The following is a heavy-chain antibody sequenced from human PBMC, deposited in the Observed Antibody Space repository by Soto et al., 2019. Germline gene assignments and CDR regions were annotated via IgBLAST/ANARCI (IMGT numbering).Heavy chain of an antibody. CDR2: INPNSGGT. V-gene: IGHV1-2*02. CDR3: AINHPANGYSYGYRTSYYYGMDV. CDR1: GYTFTGYY. D-gene: IGHD5-18*01. J-gene: IGHJ6*02. Sequence: GASVKVSCKASGYTFTGYYMHWVRQAPGQGLEWMGWINPNSGGTNYAQKFQGRVTMTRDTSISTAYVELSRLRSDDTAVYYCAINHPANGYSYGYRTSYYYGMDVWGQGTTVTVSS.